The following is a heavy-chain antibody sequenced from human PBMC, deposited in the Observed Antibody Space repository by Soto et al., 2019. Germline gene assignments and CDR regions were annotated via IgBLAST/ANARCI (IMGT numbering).Heavy chain of an antibody. CDR3: ARGRILTFSSTCRPFDY. V-gene: IGHV4-34*01. CDR2: GIHSGST. CDR1: GGAFSGYW. Sequence: SETLSLTCAVYGGAFSGYWWSWIRQSPGKGLEWIGEGIHSGSTNYNPSLKSRVTISVDTSKNQFSLKLSSVAAADTAVYYCARGRILTFSSTCRPFDYWGQGTLVTVSS. J-gene: IGHJ4*02. D-gene: IGHD6-13*01.